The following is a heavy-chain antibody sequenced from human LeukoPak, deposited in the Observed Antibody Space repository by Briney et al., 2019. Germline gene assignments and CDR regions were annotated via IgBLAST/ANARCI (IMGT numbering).Heavy chain of an antibody. CDR1: GGSISSSSYY. J-gene: IGHJ4*02. CDR3: ARHSPEPGVVPAAPFDY. D-gene: IGHD2-2*01. CDR2: IYYSGST. Sequence: SETLSLTCTVSGGSISSSSYYWGWIRQPPGKGLEWIGSIYYSGSTYYNPSLKSRVTISVDTSKNQFSLKLSSVTAADTAVYYCARHSPEPGVVPAAPFDYWGQGTLVTVSS. V-gene: IGHV4-39*01.